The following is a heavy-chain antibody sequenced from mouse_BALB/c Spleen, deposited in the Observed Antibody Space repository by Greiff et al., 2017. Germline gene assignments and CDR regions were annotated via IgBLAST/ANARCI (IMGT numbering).Heavy chain of an antibody. Sequence: VKLVESGADLAKPGASVKLSCKASGYTFTSYWMHWVKQRPGQGLEWIGYINPSTGYTEYNQKFKDKATLTADKSSSQAYMQLSSLTSEDSAVYYCARNRPYYFDYWGQGTTLTVSS. V-gene: IGHV1-7*01. CDR1: GYTFTSYW. J-gene: IGHJ2*01. CDR2: INPSTGYT. CDR3: ARNRPYYFDY.